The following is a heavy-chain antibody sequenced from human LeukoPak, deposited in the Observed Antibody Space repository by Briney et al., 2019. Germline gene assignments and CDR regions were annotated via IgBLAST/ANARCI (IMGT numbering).Heavy chain of an antibody. J-gene: IGHJ5*02. CDR3: AREAQVGGALQS. D-gene: IGHD1-26*01. CDR1: GLSFSNYW. CDR2: TNLHGTAV. Sequence: GGSLRLSCAVSGLSFSNYWMHWVRQAPGKGLVWVARTNLHGTAVDYADSVKGRFTISRDNAKNTLFLQMNSLRAEDTAVYYCAREAQVGGALQSWGQGTLVTVSS. V-gene: IGHV3-74*01.